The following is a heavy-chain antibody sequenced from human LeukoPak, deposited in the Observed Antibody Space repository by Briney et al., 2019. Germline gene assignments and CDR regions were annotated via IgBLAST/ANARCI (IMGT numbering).Heavy chain of an antibody. Sequence: GGSLRLSCAASGFTFSSYGMHWVRQAPGKGLEWVAVISYDGSNKYYADSVKGRFTISRDNSKNTLYLQMNSLRAEDTAVYYCAKAPIAVAGIFDYWGQGTLVTVSS. CDR1: GFTFSSYG. V-gene: IGHV3-30*18. CDR2: ISYDGSNK. CDR3: AKAPIAVAGIFDY. D-gene: IGHD6-19*01. J-gene: IGHJ4*02.